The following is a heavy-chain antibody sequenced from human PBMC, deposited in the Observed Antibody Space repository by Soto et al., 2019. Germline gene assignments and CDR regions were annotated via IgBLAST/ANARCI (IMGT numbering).Heavy chain of an antibody. CDR2: ISVYSGKT. V-gene: IGHV1-18*04. CDR3: VRSVMAGDYYYYGMDV. CDR1: GYTFSSYG. J-gene: IGHJ6*02. D-gene: IGHD6-19*01. Sequence: ASVKVSCKASGYTFSSYGITWVRQAPGQGLEWMGWISVYSGKTSYAQKRQDRVTMGTDTSTSTAYMELRSLRSDDTAFYYCVRSVMAGDYYYYGMDVWGRGTTVTVSS.